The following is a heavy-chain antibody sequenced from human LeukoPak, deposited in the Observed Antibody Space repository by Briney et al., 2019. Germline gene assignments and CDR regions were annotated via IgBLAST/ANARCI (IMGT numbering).Heavy chain of an antibody. V-gene: IGHV4-38-2*02. J-gene: IGHJ5*02. D-gene: IGHD3-22*01. CDR2: IYHSGST. CDR3: ASRSGYINWFDP. CDR1: GGSISSGYY. Sequence: PSETLSLTCTVSGGSISSGYYWGWIRQPPGKGLEWIGSIYHSGSTYYNPSLKSRVTISVDTSKNQFSLKLSSVTAADTAVYYCASRSGYINWFDPWGQGTLVTVSS.